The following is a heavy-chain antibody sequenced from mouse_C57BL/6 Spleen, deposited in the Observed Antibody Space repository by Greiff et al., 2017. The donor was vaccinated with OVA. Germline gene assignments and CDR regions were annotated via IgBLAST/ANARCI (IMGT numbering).Heavy chain of an antibody. Sequence: VQLKESGEGLVKPGGSLKLSCAASGFTFSSYAMSWVRQTPEKRLEWVAYISSGGDYIYYADTVKGRFTISRDNARNTLYLQMSSLKSEDTAMYYCTRAGTHYDYFYWYFDVWGTGTTVTVSS. CDR3: TRAGTHYDYFYWYFDV. V-gene: IGHV5-9-1*02. J-gene: IGHJ1*03. D-gene: IGHD2-4*01. CDR1: GFTFSSYA. CDR2: ISSGGDYI.